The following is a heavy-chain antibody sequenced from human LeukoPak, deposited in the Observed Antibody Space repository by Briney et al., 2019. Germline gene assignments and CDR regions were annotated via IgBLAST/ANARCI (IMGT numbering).Heavy chain of an antibody. Sequence: ASVKVSCKASGYTFTSYDINWVRQATGQGLEWMGWINPNSGATNFAQKFQGRVTMTSDTSISTAYMELSRLRSDDTAVYYRATNPREAGNWFDPWGQGTLVTVSS. CDR3: ATNPREAGNWFDP. CDR2: INPNSGAT. J-gene: IGHJ5*02. V-gene: IGHV1-2*02. CDR1: GYTFTSYD.